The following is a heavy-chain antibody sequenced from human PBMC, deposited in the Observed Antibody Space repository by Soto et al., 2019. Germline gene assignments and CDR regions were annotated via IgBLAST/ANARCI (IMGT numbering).Heavy chain of an antibody. D-gene: IGHD3-10*01. V-gene: IGHV4-59*11. J-gene: IGHJ4*02. CDR1: GGSINSHY. CDR2: MDHSGTN. CDR3: ARVFGEFWCGYHVDC. Sequence: SETLSVTCTVSGGSINSHYWTWIRQPPRKGLEWIGHMDHSGTNYYNPSLQSRVSISIETSKTQISRDLSSVTDADTAVYYCARVFGEFWCGYHVDCSGQGTVVTVSS.